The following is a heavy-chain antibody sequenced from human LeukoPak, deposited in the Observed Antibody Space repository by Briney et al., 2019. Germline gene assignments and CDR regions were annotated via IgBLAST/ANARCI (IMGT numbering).Heavy chain of an antibody. CDR2: IYYSGST. J-gene: IGHJ4*02. Sequence: PSGTLSLTCTVSGGSISGYYWSWIRQPPGKGLEWIGYIYYSGSTNYNPSLKSRVTISVDTSKNQLSLRLSSVTAADTAVYYCARVDYSTSSPYLLPDSWGQGTLVTVSS. V-gene: IGHV4-59*01. CDR3: ARVDYSTSSPYLLPDS. CDR1: GGSISGYY. D-gene: IGHD6-6*01.